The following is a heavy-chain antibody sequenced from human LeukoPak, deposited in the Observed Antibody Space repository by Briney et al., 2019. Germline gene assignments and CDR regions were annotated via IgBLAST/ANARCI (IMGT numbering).Heavy chain of an antibody. D-gene: IGHD2-2*01. CDR1: GGSISSYY. J-gene: IGHJ4*02. V-gene: IGHV4-59*01. Sequence: SETLSLTCTVSGGSISSYYWSWIRQPPGKGLEWIGYIYYSGSTNYNPSLKSRVTISVDTSKNQFSLRLSSVTAADTAVYYCARGYCSSTSCYSDFDYWGQGTLVTVSS. CDR3: ARGYCSSTSCYSDFDY. CDR2: IYYSGST.